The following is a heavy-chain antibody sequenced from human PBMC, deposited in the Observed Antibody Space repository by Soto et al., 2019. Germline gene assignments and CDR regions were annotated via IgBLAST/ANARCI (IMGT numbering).Heavy chain of an antibody. J-gene: IGHJ4*02. CDR1: GGSISSGDYY. Sequence: QVQLQESGPGLVKPSQTLSLTCTVSGGSISSGDYYWSWIRQHPGKGLEWIAYIYYSGSTYYNPSRKSRLIISVDASRNQFSLKLSSLTAADPAVYYCARVNSGGYGSYSGSYSFDYWGQGTLVTVAS. V-gene: IGHV4-31*03. D-gene: IGHD1-26*01. CDR2: IYYSGST. CDR3: ARVNSGGYGSYSGSYSFDY.